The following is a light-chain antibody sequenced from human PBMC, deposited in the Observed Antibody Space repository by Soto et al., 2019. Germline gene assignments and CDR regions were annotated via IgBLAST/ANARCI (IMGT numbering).Light chain of an antibody. CDR3: QSFDSSLSGMV. CDR1: SSNIGAGYE. Sequence: QSVLTQPPSVSGAPGQTVTISCTGSSSNIGAGYEVHWYQQLPRTAPKLLIYGNSNRPSGVPDRFSGSKSGTSASLAITGRQAEDEADYYCQSFDSSLSGMVFGGGTKLTVL. CDR2: GNS. V-gene: IGLV1-40*01. J-gene: IGLJ2*01.